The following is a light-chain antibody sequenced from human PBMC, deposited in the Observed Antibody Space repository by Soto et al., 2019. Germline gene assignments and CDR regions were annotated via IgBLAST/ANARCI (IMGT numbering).Light chain of an antibody. CDR1: QSVSRSY. J-gene: IGKJ4*01. CDR2: GAS. Sequence: EIVLTQSPGTLSLSPGERAALSCRASQSVSRSYLAWYQQKPGQAPRLLIYGASSRATGIPDRFSGSGSGTDFTLTISRLETEDFAVYYCQQYDSSPLTFGGGTKVEIK. CDR3: QQYDSSPLT. V-gene: IGKV3-20*01.